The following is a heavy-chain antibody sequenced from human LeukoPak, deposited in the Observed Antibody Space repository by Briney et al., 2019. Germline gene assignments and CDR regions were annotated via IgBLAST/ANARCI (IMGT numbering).Heavy chain of an antibody. CDR3: ARDGRRYCSSTSCYRDVGDY. CDR2: ISSSSSYI. Sequence: GGSLRLSCAASGFTFSGYSMNWVRQAPGKGLEWVSSISSSSSYIYYADSVKGRFTISRDNAKNSLYLQMNSLRAEDTAVYYCARDGRRYCSSTSCYRDVGDYWGQGTLVTVSS. D-gene: IGHD2-2*01. CDR1: GFTFSGYS. J-gene: IGHJ4*02. V-gene: IGHV3-21*01.